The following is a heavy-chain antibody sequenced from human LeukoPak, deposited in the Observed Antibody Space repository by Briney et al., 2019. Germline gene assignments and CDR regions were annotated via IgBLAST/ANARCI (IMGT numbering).Heavy chain of an antibody. CDR3: AIRGVSRNSLFDH. CDR2: ISGRGYST. D-gene: IGHD1-7*01. CDR1: GFTFSTYA. J-gene: IGHJ4*02. V-gene: IGHV3-23*01. Sequence: PGGSLRLSCAASGFTFSTYAMSWVRQAPGKGLEWVSAISGRGYSTYYADSVKGRFIISRDNSRDTLYLQMNSLRAEETAVYYCAIRGVSRNSLFDHWGQGTLVTVSS.